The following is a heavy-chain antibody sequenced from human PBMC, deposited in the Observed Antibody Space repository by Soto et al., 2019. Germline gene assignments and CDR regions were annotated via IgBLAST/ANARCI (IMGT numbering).Heavy chain of an antibody. J-gene: IGHJ5*02. V-gene: IGHV1-2*02. CDR1: GYTFTGYY. CDR2: INPNSGGT. D-gene: IGHD6-13*01. CDR3: ARGVFIAAAGNWFDP. Sequence: ASVKVSCKASGYTFTGYYMHWVRQAPGQGLEWMGWINPNSGGTNYAQKFQGRVTMTRDTSISTAYMELSRLRSDDTAVYYCARGVFIAAAGNWFDPWGQGTLVTVSS.